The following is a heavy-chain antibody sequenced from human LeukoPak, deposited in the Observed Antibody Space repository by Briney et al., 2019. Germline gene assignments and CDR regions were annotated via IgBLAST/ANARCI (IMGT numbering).Heavy chain of an antibody. Sequence: GRSLRLSCAASGFTLSSYGMHWVRQAPGKGLEWVAVIWYDGSNKYYADSVKGRFTISRDNSKNTLYLQMNSLRAEDTAVYYCARDLGGSSGWYRYGMDVWGQGTTVTVSS. CDR3: ARDLGGSSGWYRYGMDV. J-gene: IGHJ6*02. CDR2: IWYDGSNK. D-gene: IGHD6-19*01. V-gene: IGHV3-33*01. CDR1: GFTLSSYG.